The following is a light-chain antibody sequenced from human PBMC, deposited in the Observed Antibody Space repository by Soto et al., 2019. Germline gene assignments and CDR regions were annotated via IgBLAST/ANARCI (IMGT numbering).Light chain of an antibody. CDR2: GAS. J-gene: IGKJ3*01. V-gene: IGKV3-15*01. CDR1: QSVSSN. CDR3: QQRGSWPAT. Sequence: EIVMTQSPATLSVSPGEIATLSCRASQSVSSNLAWYQQKPGQAPRLLIHGASTRATGIPARFSGSGSGTDFTLTISSLEAEDSAVYYCQQRGSWPATFGPGTKVDIK.